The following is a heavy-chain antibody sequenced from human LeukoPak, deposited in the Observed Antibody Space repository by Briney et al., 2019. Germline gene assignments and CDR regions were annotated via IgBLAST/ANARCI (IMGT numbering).Heavy chain of an antibody. V-gene: IGHV1-69*13. Sequence: GASVKVSCKASGGTLSSYAISWVRQAPGQGLEWMGGIIPIFGTANYAQKFQGRVTITADESTSTAYMELSSLRSEDTAVYYCASTRYCSSTSCFRYYYYYYMDVWGKGTTVTVSS. CDR3: ASTRYCSSTSCFRYYYYYYMDV. D-gene: IGHD2-2*01. J-gene: IGHJ6*03. CDR1: GGTLSSYA. CDR2: IIPIFGTA.